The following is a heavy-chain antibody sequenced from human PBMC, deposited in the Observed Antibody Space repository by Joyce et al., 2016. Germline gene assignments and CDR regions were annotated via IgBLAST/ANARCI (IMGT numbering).Heavy chain of an antibody. Sequence: EVQVLESGGGLVQPGGSLRLSCAASELTFSSYAMTWVRQAPGKGLECGSAISGSGGSTHYADSVKGRFTISRDNSKNTLYLQMNSLRAEDTAIYYCAKLLYAQYYYGMDVWGQGTTVTVSS. V-gene: IGHV3-23*01. CDR3: AKLLYAQYYYGMDV. D-gene: IGHD2/OR15-2a*01. J-gene: IGHJ6*02. CDR1: ELTFSSYA. CDR2: ISGSGGST.